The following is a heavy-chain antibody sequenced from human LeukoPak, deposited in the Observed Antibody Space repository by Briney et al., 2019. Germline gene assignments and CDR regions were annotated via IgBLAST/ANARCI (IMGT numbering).Heavy chain of an antibody. D-gene: IGHD3-10*01. CDR1: GGSFSGYY. V-gene: IGHV4-34*01. CDR2: INHSGST. CDR3: ARGLPTMVRGVIMLSRNWFDP. J-gene: IGHJ5*02. Sequence: SETLSLTCAVYGGSFSGYYWSWIRQPPGKGLEWIGKINHSGSTNYNPSLKSRVTISVDTSKNQFSLKLSSVTAADTAVYYCARGLPTMVRGVIMLSRNWFDPWGQGTLVTVSS.